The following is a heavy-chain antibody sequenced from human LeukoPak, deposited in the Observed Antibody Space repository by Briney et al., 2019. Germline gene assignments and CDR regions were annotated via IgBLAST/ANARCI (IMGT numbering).Heavy chain of an antibody. V-gene: IGHV4-4*07. Sequence: ASETLSLTCTVSGGSISSYYWSWIRQPAGKGLEWIGRIYTSGSTNYNPSLKSRVTMSVDTSKNQFSLKLSSVTAADTAVYYCARGRTSGYSSGWYVDYWGQGTLVTVSS. J-gene: IGHJ4*02. D-gene: IGHD6-19*01. CDR1: GGSISSYY. CDR3: ARGRTSGYSSGWYVDY. CDR2: IYTSGST.